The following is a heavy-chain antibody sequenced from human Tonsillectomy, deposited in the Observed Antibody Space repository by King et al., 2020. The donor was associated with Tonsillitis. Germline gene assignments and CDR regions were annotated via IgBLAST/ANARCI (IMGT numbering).Heavy chain of an antibody. CDR1: GGSFNNYA. J-gene: IGHJ6*02. D-gene: IGHD5-24*01. CDR3: ARGGRSEDGYNTPYYYDLDV. Sequence: QLVQSGAEVKKPGSSVKVSCKASGGSFNNYAFSWVRQAPGQGLQWMGGIIPIFGSTNYAQKFQGRVTITADKFTTTAYMELSSLKSEDTAVYYCARGGRSEDGYNTPYYYDLDVWGQGTTVTVSS. CDR2: IIPIFGST. V-gene: IGHV1-69*13.